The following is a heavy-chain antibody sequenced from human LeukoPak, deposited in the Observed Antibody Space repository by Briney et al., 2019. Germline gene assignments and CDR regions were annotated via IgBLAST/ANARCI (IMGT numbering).Heavy chain of an antibody. J-gene: IGHJ4*02. CDR1: GGSVSGYY. D-gene: IGHD2-21*02. CDR2: IFYTGTT. Sequence: SETLPLTCTVSGGSVSGYYWSWIRQSPGKGLEWIGYIFYTGTTLYSPSLRGRVTMSVDTSENQFSLKLSSVTAADTAMYYCARHDVVPVIRRGFDFWGQGTLVTVSS. CDR3: ARHDVVPVIRRGFDF. V-gene: IGHV4-59*08.